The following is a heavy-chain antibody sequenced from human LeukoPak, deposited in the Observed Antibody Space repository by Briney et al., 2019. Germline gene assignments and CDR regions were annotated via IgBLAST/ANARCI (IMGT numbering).Heavy chain of an antibody. J-gene: IGHJ3*02. D-gene: IGHD2-2*03. CDR1: GFTFITHD. Sequence: PGGSLRLSCAASGFTFITHDMSWVRQTPGKGLEWVSGISGSHAGRLGTTYYADSVQGRFTISRDNSNNALYLQMHSLRAEDTAMYFCATGGYFSFDMWGQGTKVTVSS. CDR3: ATGGYFSFDM. CDR2: ISGSHAGRLGTT. V-gene: IGHV3-23*01.